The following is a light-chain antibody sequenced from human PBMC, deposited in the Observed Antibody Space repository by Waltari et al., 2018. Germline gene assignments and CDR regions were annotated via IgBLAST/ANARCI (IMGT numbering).Light chain of an antibody. CDR2: EVT. V-gene: IGLV2-8*01. J-gene: IGLJ3*02. CDR3: SSYAGSGNVV. CDR1: SSAIGTYNL. Sequence: QSALTQPPSASGSPGQSVTISCTGTSSAIGTYNLVSWYQQGPGKAPKLIIYEVTKRPSGVPDRFSGSKSGNTASLTVSGLQADDEADYYCSSYAGSGNVVFGGGTKLTVL.